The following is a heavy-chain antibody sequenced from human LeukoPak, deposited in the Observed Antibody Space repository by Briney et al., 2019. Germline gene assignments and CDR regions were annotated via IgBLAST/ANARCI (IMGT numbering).Heavy chain of an antibody. Sequence: PGGSLRLSCAASGFTFSSYAMSWVRQAPGKGLEWVSAISGSGGSTYYADSVKGRFTISRDNSKNTLYLQMNSLRAEDTAVYYCAKVFGTAGGWYSSYYYYGMDVWGQGTTVTVSS. D-gene: IGHD6-19*01. CDR2: ISGSGGST. CDR3: AKVFGTAGGWYSSYYYYGMDV. CDR1: GFTFSSYA. V-gene: IGHV3-23*01. J-gene: IGHJ6*02.